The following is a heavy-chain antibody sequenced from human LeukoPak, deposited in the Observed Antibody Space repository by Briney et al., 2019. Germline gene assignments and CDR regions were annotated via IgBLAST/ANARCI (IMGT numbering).Heavy chain of an antibody. CDR1: GGSISSYY. Sequence: SETLSLTCTVSGGSISSYYWSWIRQPPGKGPEWIGYIYYSGSTNYNPSLKSRVTISVDTSKNQFSLKLSSVTAADTAVYYCARSKEGGYYYYGMDVWGKGTTVTVSS. V-gene: IGHV4-59*01. CDR3: ARSKEGGYYYYGMDV. J-gene: IGHJ6*04. CDR2: IYYSGST.